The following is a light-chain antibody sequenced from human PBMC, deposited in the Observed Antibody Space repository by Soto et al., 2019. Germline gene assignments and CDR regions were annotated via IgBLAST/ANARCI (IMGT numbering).Light chain of an antibody. CDR1: QSISSW. Sequence: DIQMTQSPSTLSASVGDRVTITCRASQSISSWLAWYQHKPGKAPNLLIYDASSLESGVPSRFSGSGSGTEFTLSITSLQPDDFATSYCQQYNSYPYTFGQGTKLEIK. CDR2: DAS. J-gene: IGKJ2*01. CDR3: QQYNSYPYT. V-gene: IGKV1-5*01.